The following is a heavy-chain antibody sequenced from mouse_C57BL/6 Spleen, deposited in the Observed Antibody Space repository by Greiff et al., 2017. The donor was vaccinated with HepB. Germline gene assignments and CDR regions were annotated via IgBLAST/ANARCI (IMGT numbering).Heavy chain of an antibody. CDR2: IRNKANNHAT. CDR3: RTNYGNYGWYFDV. CDR1: GFTFSDAW. J-gene: IGHJ1*03. Sequence: EVQLVESGGGLVQPGGSMKLSCAASGFTFSDAWMDWVRQSPEKGLEWVAEIRNKANNHATYYAESVKGRFTISRDDSKSSVYLQMNSLRAEDTGIYYCRTNYGNYGWYFDVWGTGTTVTVSS. D-gene: IGHD2-1*01. V-gene: IGHV6-6*01.